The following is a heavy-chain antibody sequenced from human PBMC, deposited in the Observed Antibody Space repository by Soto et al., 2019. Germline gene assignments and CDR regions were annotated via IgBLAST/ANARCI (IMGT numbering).Heavy chain of an antibody. V-gene: IGHV4-34*01. CDR3: ARGLILWFGELSRRGGYYYYMDV. CDR1: GGSFSGYQ. J-gene: IGHJ6*03. Sequence: QVQLQQWGAGLLKPSETLSLTCAVYGGSFSGYQWSWIRQTPGKGLEWSWEIHDSGNTNYNPSLKSRVTILLDTPKKQSSLKLSSVTAADTAVYYCARGLILWFGELSRRGGYYYYMDVGGKGTTVIVSS. D-gene: IGHD3-10*01. CDR2: IHDSGNT.